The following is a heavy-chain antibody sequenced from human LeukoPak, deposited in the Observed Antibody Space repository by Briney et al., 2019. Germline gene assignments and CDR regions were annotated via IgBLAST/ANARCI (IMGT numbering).Heavy chain of an antibody. CDR1: GGSISSYY. CDR2: IYYSGTT. J-gene: IGHJ4*02. CDR3: ARGVYIAAAQYGY. Sequence: SETLSLTCTVSGGSISSYYWSWIRQPPGKGPEWIGYIYYSGTTNYNPSLKSRDTISVDTSKNQFSLKLSSVTAADTAVYYCARGVYIAAAQYGYWGQGTLVTVSS. D-gene: IGHD6-13*01. V-gene: IGHV4-59*01.